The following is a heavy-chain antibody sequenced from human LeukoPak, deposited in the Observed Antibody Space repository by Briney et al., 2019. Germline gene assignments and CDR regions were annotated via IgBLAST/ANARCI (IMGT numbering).Heavy chain of an antibody. CDR1: GGTFSSYA. J-gene: IGHJ3*02. CDR3: ASPSGSSGVRDAFDI. V-gene: IGHV1-69*13. Sequence: SVKVSCKASGGTFSSYAISWVRQAPGQGREWMGGIIPIFGTANYAQKFQGRVTITADESTSTAYMELSSLRSEDTAVYYCASPSGSSGVRDAFDIWGQGTMVTVSS. D-gene: IGHD1-26*01. CDR2: IIPIFGTA.